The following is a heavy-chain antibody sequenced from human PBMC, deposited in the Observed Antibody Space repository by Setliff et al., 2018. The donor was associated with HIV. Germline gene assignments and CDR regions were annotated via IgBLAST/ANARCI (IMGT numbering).Heavy chain of an antibody. D-gene: IGHD6-13*01. CDR3: ARDLAAAGAFDI. Sequence: ASVKVSCKVSGYTLTELSIHWVRQAPGKGLEWMGGFDPEDGGTIHAQKFQGSVTMTEDTSTDTAYMELRSLRSEDTAVYYCARDLAAAGAFDIWGQGTMVTVSS. CDR2: FDPEDGGT. J-gene: IGHJ3*02. V-gene: IGHV1-24*01. CDR1: GYTLTELS.